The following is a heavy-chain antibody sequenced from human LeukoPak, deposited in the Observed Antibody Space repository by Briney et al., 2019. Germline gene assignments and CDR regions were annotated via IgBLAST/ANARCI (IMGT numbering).Heavy chain of an antibody. CDR3: TKEPRESTVAGPFDY. Sequence: GGSLRLSCAASGLTFSSYVMSWVRQAPGKGLEWVSAISGGADATYYADSVRGRFTISRDNFKNTLYLQMNSLRADDTAVYYCTKEPRESTVAGPFDYWGQGTLVTVPS. J-gene: IGHJ4*02. V-gene: IGHV3-23*01. D-gene: IGHD6-19*01. CDR1: GLTFSSYV. CDR2: ISGGADAT.